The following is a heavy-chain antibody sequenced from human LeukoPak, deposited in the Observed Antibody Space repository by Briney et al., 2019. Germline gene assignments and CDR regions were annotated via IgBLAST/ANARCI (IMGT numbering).Heavy chain of an antibody. CDR2: ISGSGGST. V-gene: IGHV3-23*01. CDR3: AKGGRFQGAYYYYGMDV. Sequence: GGSLRLSCAASGFTFSSYAMSWVRQAPGKGLEWVSAISGSGGSTYYADSVKGRFTISRDNSKNTLYLQMNSLRAEDTAVYYCAKGGRFQGAYYYYGMDVWGQGTTVTVSS. J-gene: IGHJ6*02. CDR1: GFTFSSYA.